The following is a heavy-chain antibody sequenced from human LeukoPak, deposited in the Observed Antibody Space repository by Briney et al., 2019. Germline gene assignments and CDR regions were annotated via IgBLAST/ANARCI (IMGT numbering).Heavy chain of an antibody. D-gene: IGHD6-13*01. CDR2: IYYSGST. CDR3: ARDRGQQQNSDDAFDI. V-gene: IGHV4-61*01. J-gene: IGHJ3*02. CDR1: GGSINSGSYY. Sequence: SETLSLTCTVSGGSINSGSYYWSWIRQPPGKGLEGIGYIYYSGSTNYNPSPKSRVTISVDTSKNQFSLKLSSVTAADTAVYYCARDRGQQQNSDDAFDIWGQGTMVTVSS.